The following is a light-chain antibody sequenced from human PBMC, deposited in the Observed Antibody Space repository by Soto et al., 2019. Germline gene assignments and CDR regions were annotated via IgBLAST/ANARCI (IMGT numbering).Light chain of an antibody. CDR1: SSDVGSYNR. V-gene: IGLV2-14*02. CDR3: AVWDDSLNHSV. CDR2: EVS. J-gene: IGLJ7*01. Sequence: QSALTQPASVSGSPGQSITISCTGGSSDVGSYNRVSWYRQHPGKAPQLMIYEVSNRPSGVSNRFSGSKSGNTASLAISGLRSDDEADYYCAVWDDSLNHSVFGGGTQLTVL.